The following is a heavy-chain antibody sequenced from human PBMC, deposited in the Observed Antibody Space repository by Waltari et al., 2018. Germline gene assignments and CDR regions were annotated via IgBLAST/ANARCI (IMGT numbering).Heavy chain of an antibody. Sequence: EVQLVESGGGLVQPGGSLRLSCAASGFIFSSYALRWVRQAPGKGLEWVSGISATGGNTYYADSVRGRFTISRDDSKNTLYLQINNLRGEDTAIFYCAKHDPSSGWMYYSYGLDVWGQGTTVTVSS. J-gene: IGHJ6*02. CDR1: GFIFSSYA. D-gene: IGHD6-19*01. CDR2: ISATGGNT. V-gene: IGHV3-23*04. CDR3: AKHDPSSGWMYYSYGLDV.